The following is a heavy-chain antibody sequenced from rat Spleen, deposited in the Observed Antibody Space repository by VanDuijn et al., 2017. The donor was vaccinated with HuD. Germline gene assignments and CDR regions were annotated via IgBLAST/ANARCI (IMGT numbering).Heavy chain of an antibody. CDR1: GFSFSKYG. Sequence: EVQLVESGGGLVLPGRSLKLSCATSGFSFSKYGMQWIRQTPTKGLQWVAAITPSGLTTHYRDSVKGRFTISRDNAKSTLYLQVDSLKSEDTATYYCARHPTYYGFDGDWFASWGQGTLVTVSS. CDR2: ITPSGLTT. CDR3: ARHPTYYGFDGDWFAS. V-gene: IGHV5-19*01. J-gene: IGHJ3*01. D-gene: IGHD1-9*01.